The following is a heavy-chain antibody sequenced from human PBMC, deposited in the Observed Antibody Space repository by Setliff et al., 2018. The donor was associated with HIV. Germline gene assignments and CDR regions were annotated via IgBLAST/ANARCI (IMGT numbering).Heavy chain of an antibody. V-gene: IGHV3-30*02. Sequence: LRLSCAASGFTFSNYGMHWVRQAPGKGLEWVSFIQYDGSNKYYAESVKGRFTISRDNSKSTLYLQMNSLRPEDRAVYYCATTHHYARSGYYGWGQGTLVTVSS. CDR1: GFTFSNYG. CDR2: IQYDGSNK. J-gene: IGHJ4*02. CDR3: ATTHHYARSGYYG. D-gene: IGHD3-22*01.